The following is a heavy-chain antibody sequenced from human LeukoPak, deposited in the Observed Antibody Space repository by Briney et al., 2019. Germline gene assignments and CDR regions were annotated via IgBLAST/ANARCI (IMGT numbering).Heavy chain of an antibody. V-gene: IGHV4-39*07. CDR2: IYYSGRT. CDR3: ASSLLEFDAFDI. Sequence: PSETLSLTCSVSGGPLSSSDYYWTWIRQPPGKGPEWMGTIYYSGRTYYNPSLKSRVSIFFDTSRNQFSLKLSSVTAADTAVYYCASSLLEFDAFDIWGQGTMVTVSS. J-gene: IGHJ3*02. CDR1: GGPLSSSDYY. D-gene: IGHD3-10*01.